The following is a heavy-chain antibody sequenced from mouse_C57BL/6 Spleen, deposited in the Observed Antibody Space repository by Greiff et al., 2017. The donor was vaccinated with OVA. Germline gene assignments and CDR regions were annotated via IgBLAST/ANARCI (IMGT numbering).Heavy chain of an antibody. CDR2: FHPYNDDT. V-gene: IGHV1-47*01. CDR1: GYTFTTYP. D-gene: IGHD2-14*01. Sequence: VQLVESGAELVKPGASVKMSCKASGYTFTTYPIEWMKQNPGKSLEWIGNFHPYNDDTKYNEKFKGKATLTVEKSSSTVYLELSRLTSEDSAVDDCERGAYDNYEGYFDYWGQGTTLTVSS. J-gene: IGHJ2*01. CDR3: ERGAYDNYEGYFDY.